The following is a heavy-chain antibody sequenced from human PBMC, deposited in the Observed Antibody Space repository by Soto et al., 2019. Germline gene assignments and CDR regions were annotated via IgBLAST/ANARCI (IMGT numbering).Heavy chain of an antibody. D-gene: IGHD5-12*01. V-gene: IGHV3-48*01. CDR2: ISSSSSTI. CDR3: ARGGYMNSGYVYNWFDP. Sequence: GGSLRLSCAASGFTFSSYSMNWVRQAPGKGLEWVSYISSSSSTIYYADSVKGRFTISRDNAKNSLYLQMNSLRAEDTAVYYCARGGYMNSGYVYNWFDPWGQGTLVTVSS. CDR1: GFTFSSYS. J-gene: IGHJ5*02.